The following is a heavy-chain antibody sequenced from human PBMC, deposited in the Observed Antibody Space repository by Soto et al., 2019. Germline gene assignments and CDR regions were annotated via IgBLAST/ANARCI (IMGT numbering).Heavy chain of an antibody. CDR1: GFSYSTFG. CDR3: ASIPTFMVLTPRDY. Sequence: EVQLLESGGGLVQPGGSLRLSCAVSGFSYSTFGVTWVRQAPGKGLEWVCGVSGGSGATHYRDSVRGRFTITGDNSKSTLYLQMDSLKVEDTAFYYCASIPTFMVLTPRDYWGQGTLVTVSA. D-gene: IGHD2-21*02. CDR2: VSGGSGAT. V-gene: IGHV3-23*01. J-gene: IGHJ4*02.